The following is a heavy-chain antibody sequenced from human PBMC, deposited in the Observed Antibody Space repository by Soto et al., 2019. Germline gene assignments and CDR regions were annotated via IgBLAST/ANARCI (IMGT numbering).Heavy chain of an antibody. J-gene: IGHJ4*02. V-gene: IGHV1-69*02. CDR3: ARGSLRGHGDLDY. CDR1: GGTFSSYT. Sequence: QVQLVQSGAEVKKPGSSVKVSCKASGGTFSSYTISWVRQAPGQGLEWMGRIIPILGIANYAKKFQGRVTITADKSTSTAYMELSSLKSEDTGVYYCARGSLRGHGDLDYWGQGTLVTVSS. CDR2: IIPILGIA. D-gene: IGHD4-17*01.